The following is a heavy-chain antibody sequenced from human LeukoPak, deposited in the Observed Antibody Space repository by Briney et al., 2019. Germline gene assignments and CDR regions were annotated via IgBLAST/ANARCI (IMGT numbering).Heavy chain of an antibody. Sequence: PSETLSLTCTVSGGSISSYYWSWIRQPPGKGLEWIGYIYYSGSTNYNPSLKSRVTISVGTSKNQFSLKLSSVTAADTAVYYCARHRFYGRIDYWGQGTLVTVSS. J-gene: IGHJ4*02. CDR2: IYYSGST. D-gene: IGHD4-17*01. CDR1: GGSISSYY. V-gene: IGHV4-59*08. CDR3: ARHRFYGRIDY.